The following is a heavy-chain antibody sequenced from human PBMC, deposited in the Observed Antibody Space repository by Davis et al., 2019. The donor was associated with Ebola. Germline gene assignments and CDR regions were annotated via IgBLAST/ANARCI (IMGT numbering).Heavy chain of an antibody. J-gene: IGHJ6*02. CDR3: ARGGYYSISVVVYYYGMDV. V-gene: IGHV1-18*01. Sequence: ASVKVSCKASGYTFTGYGISWVRQAPGQGLEWMGWISAYNGNTNYAQKLQGRVTMTTDTSTSTAYMELRSLRSDDTAVYYCARGGYYSISVVVYYYGMDVWGQGTTVTVSS. CDR1: GYTFTGYG. CDR2: ISAYNGNT. D-gene: IGHD3-22*01.